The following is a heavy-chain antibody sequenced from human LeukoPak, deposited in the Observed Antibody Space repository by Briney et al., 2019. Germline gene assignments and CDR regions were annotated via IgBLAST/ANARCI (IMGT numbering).Heavy chain of an antibody. V-gene: IGHV3-23*01. CDR1: GFTFSKYT. CDR3: AKKMRYSSGWTLDY. CDR2: ISGSGGST. J-gene: IGHJ4*02. D-gene: IGHD6-19*01. Sequence: GGSLRLSCVASGFTFSKYTMSWVRQAPGKGLEWVSAISGSGGSTYYADSVKGRFTISRDNSKNTLYLQMNSLRAEDTAVYYCAKKMRYSSGWTLDYWGQGTLVTVSS.